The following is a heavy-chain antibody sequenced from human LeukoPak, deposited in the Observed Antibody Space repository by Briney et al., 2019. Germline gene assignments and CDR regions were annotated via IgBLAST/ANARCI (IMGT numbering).Heavy chain of an antibody. Sequence: SETLSLTCTVSGVSISSYHWSWIRQPPGKGLEWIGYIYHSGSTNYNPSLKSRVTISVDTSKNQFSLKLRSVTAADTAVYYCARDRYYYDSSGTRWFDPWGQGTLVTVSS. D-gene: IGHD3-22*01. CDR2: IYHSGST. J-gene: IGHJ5*02. CDR3: ARDRYYYDSSGTRWFDP. CDR1: GVSISSYH. V-gene: IGHV4-59*01.